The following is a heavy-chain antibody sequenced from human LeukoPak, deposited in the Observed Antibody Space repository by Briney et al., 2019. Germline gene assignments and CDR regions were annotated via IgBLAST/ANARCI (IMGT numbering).Heavy chain of an antibody. Sequence: SVKVSCKASGGTFSSYTISWVRQAPGQGLEWMGGIIPLFGTPDYAQKFQDRLTITADKSTSTAYMELSSLRSEDTAVYYCASATLRCSGGSCYEMDVWGKGTTVTVSS. CDR3: ASATLRCSGGSCYEMDV. D-gene: IGHD2-15*01. CDR1: GGTFSSYT. CDR2: IIPLFGTP. V-gene: IGHV1-69*06. J-gene: IGHJ6*04.